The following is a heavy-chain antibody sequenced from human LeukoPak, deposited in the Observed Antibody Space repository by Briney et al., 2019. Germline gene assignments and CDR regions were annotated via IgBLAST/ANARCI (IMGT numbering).Heavy chain of an antibody. J-gene: IGHJ4*02. Sequence: SQTLSLTCTVSGGSISSGSYYWSWIRQPAGKGLEWIGRIYTSGSTNYNPSLKSRVTISVDTSKNQFSLKLSSVTAADTAVYYCARDSTIPRWGQGTLVTVSS. CDR3: ARDSTIPR. CDR2: IYTSGST. V-gene: IGHV4-61*02. D-gene: IGHD5-24*01. CDR1: GGSISSGSYY.